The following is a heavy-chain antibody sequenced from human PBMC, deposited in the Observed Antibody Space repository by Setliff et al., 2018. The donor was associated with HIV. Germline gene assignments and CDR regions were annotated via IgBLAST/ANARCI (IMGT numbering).Heavy chain of an antibody. D-gene: IGHD3-16*01. J-gene: IGHJ4*02. Sequence: PSETLSLTCTVSGGSISSGGNYWSWIRQHPGKGLEWNGYIYGSGSTYYNPSLKSRVTISVDTSKNQFSLKVSSVTAADTAAYYCARERSLITNRRYFDSWGQGTLVTVSS. CDR1: GGSISSGGNY. CDR3: ARERSLITNRRYFDS. CDR2: IYGSGST. V-gene: IGHV4-31*03.